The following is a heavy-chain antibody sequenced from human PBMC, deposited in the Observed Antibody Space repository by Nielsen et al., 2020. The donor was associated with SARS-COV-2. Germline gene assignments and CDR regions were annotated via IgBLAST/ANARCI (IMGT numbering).Heavy chain of an antibody. D-gene: IGHD6-13*01. J-gene: IGHJ6*03. Sequence: WIRQPPGKGLEWVAVISYDGRIKYYADSVKGRFTISRDNSKNTLYLQMNSLGADDTAVYYCARVPYSSSWSLYYYYYMDVWGKGTTVTVSS. CDR2: ISYDGRIK. CDR3: ARVPYSSSWSLYYYYYMDV. V-gene: IGHV3-30*03.